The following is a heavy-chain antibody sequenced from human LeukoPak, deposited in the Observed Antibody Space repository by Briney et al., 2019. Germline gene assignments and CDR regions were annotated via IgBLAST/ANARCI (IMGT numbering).Heavy chain of an antibody. CDR1: GYTFTGYY. Sequence: ASVKVSCKASGYTFTGYYMHWVRQAPGQGLEWMGWINPNSGGTNYAQKFQGRVTMTRDTSISTAYMELSRLRSDDTAVYYCARDRRIAARPVRNAPANYFDYWGQGTLVTVSS. D-gene: IGHD6-6*01. J-gene: IGHJ4*02. CDR2: INPNSGGT. V-gene: IGHV1-2*02. CDR3: ARDRRIAARPVRNAPANYFDY.